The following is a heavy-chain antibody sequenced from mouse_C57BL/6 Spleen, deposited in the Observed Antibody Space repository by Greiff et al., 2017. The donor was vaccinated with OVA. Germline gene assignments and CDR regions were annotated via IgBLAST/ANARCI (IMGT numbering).Heavy chain of an antibody. D-gene: IGHD2-3*01. CDR2: IYPGDGDT. CDR3: ARRWLLRIYDY. CDR1: GYAFSSSW. V-gene: IGHV1-82*01. J-gene: IGHJ2*01. Sequence: VQLQESGPELVKPGASVKISCKASGYAFSSSWMNWVKQRPGKGLEWIGRIYPGDGDTNYNGKFKGKATLTADKSSRTAYMQLSSLTSEDSAVYVCARRWLLRIYDYWGQGTTLTVSS.